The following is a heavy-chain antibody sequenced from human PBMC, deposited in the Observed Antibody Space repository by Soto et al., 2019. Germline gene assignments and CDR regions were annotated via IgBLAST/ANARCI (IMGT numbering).Heavy chain of an antibody. J-gene: IGHJ4*02. CDR2: VTPIFGST. D-gene: IGHD3-10*01. V-gene: IGHV1-69*06. CDR3: ARGRVRVVKVGWHFDS. Sequence: QVQLVQSGAEVRKPGSSVKVSCKTSGGTLSNSAINWVRQAPGQGLEWMGSVTPIFGSTFSAQNFQDRVTIDEDKSSGTAYIELSSLTSEDTAVYFCARGRVRVVKVGWHFDSCGQGTLVPVSS. CDR1: GGTLSNSA.